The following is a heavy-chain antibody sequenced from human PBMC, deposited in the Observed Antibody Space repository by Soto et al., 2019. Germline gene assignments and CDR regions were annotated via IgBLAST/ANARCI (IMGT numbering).Heavy chain of an antibody. J-gene: IGHJ6*02. Sequence: QVQLVESGGGVVQPGRSLRLSCAASGFTFSSYAMHWVRQAPGKGLEWVAVISYDGSNKYYADSVKGRFTISRDNSKNTLNLQMYSLRAEDTAVYYCTRETYYDFWSGPYYGMDFWGQGTTFTVSS. CDR2: ISYDGSNK. V-gene: IGHV3-30-3*01. CDR3: TRETYYDFWSGPYYGMDF. CDR1: GFTFSSYA. D-gene: IGHD3-3*01.